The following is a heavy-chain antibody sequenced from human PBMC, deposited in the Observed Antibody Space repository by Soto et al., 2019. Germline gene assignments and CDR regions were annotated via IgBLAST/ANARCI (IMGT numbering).Heavy chain of an antibody. CDR3: ARGIGTLRVGYYFDY. CDR2: IQHIGST. CDR1: GGSISSGGYS. J-gene: IGHJ4*02. V-gene: IGHV4-30-2*01. Sequence: PSETLSLTCAVSGGSISSGGYSWSWIRQPPGKGLEWIGYIQHIGSTYYNPSLKSRVTMSVDRSENQFSLRLNSVTAADTAVYYCARGIGTLRVGYYFDYWGQGALVTVSS. D-gene: IGHD1-1*01.